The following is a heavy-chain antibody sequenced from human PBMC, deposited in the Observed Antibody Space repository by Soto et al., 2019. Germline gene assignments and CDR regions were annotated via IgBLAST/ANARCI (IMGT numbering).Heavy chain of an antibody. CDR1: GFTFSGYD. V-gene: IGHV3-13*05. D-gene: IGHD6-13*01. CDR2: IGTAGDP. Sequence: GGFLRLSCAASGFTFSGYDMHWVRQATGKGLEWVSAIGTAGDPYYPGSVKGRFTISRENAKNSLYLQMNSLRAGDTAVYYCAREGVAAAGTRYFDYWGQGTLVTVSS. J-gene: IGHJ4*02. CDR3: AREGVAAAGTRYFDY.